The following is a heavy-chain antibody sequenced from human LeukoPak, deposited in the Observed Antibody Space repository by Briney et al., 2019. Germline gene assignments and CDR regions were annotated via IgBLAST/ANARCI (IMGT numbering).Heavy chain of an antibody. CDR3: AGGHDSSGYYYSSGGYFDY. CDR2: IIPIFGTA. CDR1: GGTFSSYA. J-gene: IGHJ4*02. Sequence: ASVKVSCKASGGTFSSYAISWVRQAPGQGLEWMGGIIPIFGTANYAQKFQGRVTITAGESTSTAYMELSSLRSEDTAVYYCAGGHDSSGYYYSSGGYFDYWGQGTLVTVSS. D-gene: IGHD3-22*01. V-gene: IGHV1-69*13.